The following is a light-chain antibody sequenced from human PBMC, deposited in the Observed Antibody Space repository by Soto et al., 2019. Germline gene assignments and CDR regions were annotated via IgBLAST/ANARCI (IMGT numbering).Light chain of an antibody. CDR3: QKYNSAPLT. CDR1: QAIGVY. V-gene: IGKV1-27*01. CDR2: AAS. Sequence: DIQVTQSPSSLSASLRDRVTITCRANQAIGVYLAWFQQQPGKVPKLLIYAASALHSGVPSRFSGSGSGTDFTLSIISLQPEDIATYYCQKYNSAPLTFGGWTKWIS. J-gene: IGKJ4*01.